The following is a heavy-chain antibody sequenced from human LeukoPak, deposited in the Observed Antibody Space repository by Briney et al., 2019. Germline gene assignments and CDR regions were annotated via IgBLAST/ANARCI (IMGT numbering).Heavy chain of an antibody. V-gene: IGHV3-23*01. Sequence: GGSLRLSCAASGFTFSSCAMSWVRQAPGKGLEWVSAISGSGGSTYYADSVKGRFTISRDNSKNTLYLQMNSLRAEDTAVYYCAKGDVEYCSGGSCYFDYWGQGTLVTVSS. CDR3: AKGDVEYCSGGSCYFDY. J-gene: IGHJ4*02. CDR1: GFTFSSCA. CDR2: ISGSGGST. D-gene: IGHD2-15*01.